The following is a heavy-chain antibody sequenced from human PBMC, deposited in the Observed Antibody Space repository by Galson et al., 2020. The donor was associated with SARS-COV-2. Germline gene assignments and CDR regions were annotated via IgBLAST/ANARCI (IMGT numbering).Heavy chain of an antibody. V-gene: IGHV1-18*01. D-gene: IGHD6-13*01. CDR2: ISAYNGNT. J-gene: IGHJ6*02. Sequence: ASVKVSCKASGYTFTSYGISWVRQAPGQGLEWMGWISAYNGNTNYAQKLQGRVTMTTDTSTSTAYMELRSLRSDDTAVYYCARGVLIAAADAYYYYGMDVWGQGTTVTVSS. CDR1: GYTFTSYG. CDR3: ARGVLIAAADAYYYYGMDV.